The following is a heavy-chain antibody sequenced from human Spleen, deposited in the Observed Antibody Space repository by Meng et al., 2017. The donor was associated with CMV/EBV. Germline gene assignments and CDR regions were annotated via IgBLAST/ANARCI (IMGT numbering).Heavy chain of an antibody. CDR1: GGTFSNDA. CDR2: VITKYGIG. V-gene: IGHV1-69*13. J-gene: IGHJ6*02. Sequence: SVKVSCKASGGTFSNDAIIWVRQAPGQGLEWMGRVITKYGIGKYAQKLQGRVTITADESTSTAYMELSSLRSEDTAVYYCARRGSSYYGMDVWGQGTTVTVSS. D-gene: IGHD6-6*01. CDR3: ARRGSSYYGMDV.